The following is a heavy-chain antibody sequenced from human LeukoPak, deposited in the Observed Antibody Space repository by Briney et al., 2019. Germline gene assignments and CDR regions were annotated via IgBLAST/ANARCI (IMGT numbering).Heavy chain of an antibody. CDR3: ARARCSGGSCYFVYNWFDP. CDR1: GFTFSSYC. V-gene: IGHV3-21*04. CDR2: ISSSSSYI. Sequence: PGGSLRLSCAASGFTFSSYCMDWVRQTPGKGLEWVSSISSSSSYIYYADSVKGRFTISRDNAKNSLYLQMNSLRAEDTALYYCARARCSGGSCYFVYNWFDPWGQGTLVTVSS. D-gene: IGHD2-15*01. J-gene: IGHJ5*02.